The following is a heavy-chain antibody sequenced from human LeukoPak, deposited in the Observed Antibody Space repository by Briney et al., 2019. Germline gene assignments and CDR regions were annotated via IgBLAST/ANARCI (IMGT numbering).Heavy chain of an antibody. J-gene: IGHJ4*02. CDR1: GFPFSSHW. Sequence: GGSLRLSCAASGFPFSSHWLSWVRQAPGKGLEWVSVIYSGGSTYYADSVKGRFTISRDNSKNTLYLQMNSLRAEDTAVYYCARARPFSGSYYWGQGTLVTVSS. V-gene: IGHV3-53*01. CDR3: ARARPFSGSYY. D-gene: IGHD3-22*01. CDR2: IYSGGST.